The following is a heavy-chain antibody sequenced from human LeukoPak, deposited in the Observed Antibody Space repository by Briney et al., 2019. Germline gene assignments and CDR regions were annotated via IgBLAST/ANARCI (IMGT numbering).Heavy chain of an antibody. CDR3: ARDYYGSRSHNWFDP. Sequence: SETLSLTCTVSGGSISSYYWSWIRQPPGKGLEWIGYIYYSGSTNYNPSLKSRVTISVDTSKNQFSLKLSSVTAADTAVYYCARDYYGSRSHNWFDPWGQGTLVTVSS. J-gene: IGHJ5*02. CDR1: GGSISSYY. CDR2: IYYSGST. V-gene: IGHV4-59*01. D-gene: IGHD3-10*01.